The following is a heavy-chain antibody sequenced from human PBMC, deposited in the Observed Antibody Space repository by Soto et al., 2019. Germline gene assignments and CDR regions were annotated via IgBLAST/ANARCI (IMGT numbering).Heavy chain of an antibody. Sequence: QVQLVESGGGVVQPGRFLRLCCAASGFTFSSYGMPWVRQAPGKGLEWVAVISYDGSNKYYADSVKGRFTISRDNSKNTLYLQMNSLRAEDTAVYYCAKDLGSSCPLDYWGQGTLVTVSS. CDR2: ISYDGSNK. D-gene: IGHD6-13*01. V-gene: IGHV3-30*18. CDR3: AKDLGSSCPLDY. J-gene: IGHJ4*02. CDR1: GFTFSSYG.